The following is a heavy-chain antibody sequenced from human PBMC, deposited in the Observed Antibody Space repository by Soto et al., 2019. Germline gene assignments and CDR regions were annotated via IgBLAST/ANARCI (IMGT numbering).Heavy chain of an antibody. CDR2: ISHDGSDK. CDR1: GFTFNSYA. CDR3: ARVSRALRILTPDFDY. Sequence: QVHLVESGGGVVQPGTSLRLSCAASGFTFNSYAIHWVRQAPGKGLEWVAVISHDGSDKYYGDSVKGRFTISRDNSKNTLYMQMNSLRAEDTALYYCARVSRALRILTPDFDYWGQGTLVIVSS. J-gene: IGHJ4*02. D-gene: IGHD3-3*01. V-gene: IGHV3-30-3*01.